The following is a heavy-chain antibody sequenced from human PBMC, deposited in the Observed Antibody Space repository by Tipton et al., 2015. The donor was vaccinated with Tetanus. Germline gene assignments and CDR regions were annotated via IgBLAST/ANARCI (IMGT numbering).Heavy chain of an antibody. CDR2: IYPGDSDT. Sequence: QSGAEVKKAGESLKISCKGFGYTFISYWIAWVRQMPGKGLEWMGIIYPGDSDTTYSPSFEGQVTISADKFISTAYLQWNNLKASDTAMYYCARRLGPYTGDQIWHFDLWGRGTMVTVSS. V-gene: IGHV5-51*01. CDR3: ARRLGPYTGDQIWHFDL. J-gene: IGHJ2*01. CDR1: GYTFISYW. D-gene: IGHD7-27*01.